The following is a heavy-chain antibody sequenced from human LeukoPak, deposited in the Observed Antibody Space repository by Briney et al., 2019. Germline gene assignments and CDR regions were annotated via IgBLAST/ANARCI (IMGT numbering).Heavy chain of an antibody. CDR2: ISDDASNK. CDR1: GFTFSIYA. Sequence: GGSLTLSHAPSGFTFSIYAMLGVRQAPGKGLEWVAVISDDASNKYYPLSVKGRFTISRDNSKNTVYVQENSLKAGDKAVYCRARKKIAAVGSHGFDPWGQGPRVTVSS. V-gene: IGHV3-30*04. D-gene: IGHD6-13*01. J-gene: IGHJ5*02. CDR3: ARKKIAAVGSHGFDP.